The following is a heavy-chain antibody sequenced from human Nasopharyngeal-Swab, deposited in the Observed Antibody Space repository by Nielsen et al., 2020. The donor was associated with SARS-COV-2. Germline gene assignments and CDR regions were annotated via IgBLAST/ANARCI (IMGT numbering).Heavy chain of an antibody. Sequence: GGSLRLSCAASGFTFSSYWMSWVRQAPGKGLEWVASITSRGDRTYYGDSVKGRFTIFRENYKNTLYLQLNSLRAEDTARYYCARFSRCDDDCPSDYWGQGTLVTVSS. CDR3: ARFSRCDDDCPSDY. D-gene: IGHD2-21*02. CDR1: GFTFSSYW. CDR2: ITSRGDRT. V-gene: IGHV3-23*01. J-gene: IGHJ4*02.